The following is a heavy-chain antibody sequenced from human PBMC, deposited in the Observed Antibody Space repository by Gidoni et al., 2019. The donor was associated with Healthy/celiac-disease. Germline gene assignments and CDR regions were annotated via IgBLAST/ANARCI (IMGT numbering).Heavy chain of an antibody. V-gene: IGHV4-59*01. Sequence: QVQLQESGPGLAKPSETPSLTCTVSCGSISSYYWSWIRQPPGKGVEWIGYIYYSGSTTYNPSLKSRVTISVDTSKNQFSLKLSSVTAADTAVYYCAREVYGSGSLDVWGQGTTVTVSS. CDR1: CGSISSYY. D-gene: IGHD3-10*01. CDR3: AREVYGSGSLDV. CDR2: IYYSGST. J-gene: IGHJ6*02.